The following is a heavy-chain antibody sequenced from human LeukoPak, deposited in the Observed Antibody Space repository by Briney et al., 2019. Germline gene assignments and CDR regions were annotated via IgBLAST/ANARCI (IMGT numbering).Heavy chain of an antibody. Sequence: ASVKVSCKASGYTFTSYYMHWVRQAPGQGLEWMGIINPSGGSTSYAQKFQGRVTMTRDTSTSTVYMELSSLRSEDTAVYYCARDPNTGIVGASPDYYGMDVWGQGTTVTVSS. V-gene: IGHV1-46*01. D-gene: IGHD1-26*01. CDR1: GYTFTSYY. CDR3: ARDPNTGIVGASPDYYGMDV. J-gene: IGHJ6*02. CDR2: INPSGGST.